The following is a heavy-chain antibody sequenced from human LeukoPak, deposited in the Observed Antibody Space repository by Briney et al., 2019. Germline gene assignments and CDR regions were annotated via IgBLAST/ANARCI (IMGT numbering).Heavy chain of an antibody. J-gene: IGHJ4*02. Sequence: SETLSLTCTVSGGSISSSSYYWGWIRQPPGKGLEWIGSIYYSGTTNYNPSLKSRITISVDTSKNQFSLKLRSVTAADTAVYYCARGDVVGATLYYFDCWSQGTLVTVSS. D-gene: IGHD1-26*01. CDR1: GGSISSSSYY. CDR3: ARGDVVGATLYYFDC. CDR2: IYYSGTT. V-gene: IGHV4-39*01.